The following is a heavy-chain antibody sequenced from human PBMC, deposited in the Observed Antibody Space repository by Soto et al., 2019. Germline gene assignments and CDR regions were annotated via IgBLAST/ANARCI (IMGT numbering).Heavy chain of an antibody. Sequence: ASVKVSCKASGFTFTSSAEQWVRQARGQRLEWIGWIVVGSGNTNYAQKFQERVTITRDMSTSTAYMELSSLRSEDTAVYYCAAGYCSSTSCYRSYYYYGMDVWGHGTTVTASS. D-gene: IGHD2-2*02. J-gene: IGHJ6*02. CDR1: GFTFTSSA. CDR2: IVVGSGNT. CDR3: AAGYCSSTSCYRSYYYYGMDV. V-gene: IGHV1-58*01.